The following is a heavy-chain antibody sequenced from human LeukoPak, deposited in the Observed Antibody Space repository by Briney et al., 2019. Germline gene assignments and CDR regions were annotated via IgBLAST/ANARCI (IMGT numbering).Heavy chain of an antibody. J-gene: IGHJ3*02. CDR2: ISSSSSYI. V-gene: IGHV3-21*01. Sequence: GGSLRLSCAASGFTFSSYSMNWVRQAPGKGLEWVSSISSSSSYIYYADSVKGRFTISRDNAKNSLYLQMNSLRAEDTAVYYCARVLICGGDCYSDAFDIWGQGTMVTVSS. CDR3: ARVLICGGDCYSDAFDI. D-gene: IGHD2-21*02. CDR1: GFTFSSYS.